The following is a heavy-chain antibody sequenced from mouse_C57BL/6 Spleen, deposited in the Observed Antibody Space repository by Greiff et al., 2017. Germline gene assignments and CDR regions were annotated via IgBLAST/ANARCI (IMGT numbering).Heavy chain of an antibody. Sequence: QVQLQQSGPELVKPGASVKISCKASGYAFSGSWMNWVNQRPGKGLEWIGRIIPGGGDTNYNGKFKGKATLTANKSSSTAYMQLSSLTSEDSAVYFCASESIYYDNDLSWFAYWGQGTLVTVSA. CDR2: IIPGGGDT. CDR3: ASESIYYDNDLSWFAY. J-gene: IGHJ3*01. V-gene: IGHV1-82*01. CDR1: GYAFSGSW. D-gene: IGHD2-4*01.